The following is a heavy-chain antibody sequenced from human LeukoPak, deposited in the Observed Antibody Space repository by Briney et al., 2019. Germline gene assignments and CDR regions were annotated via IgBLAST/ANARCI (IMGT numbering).Heavy chain of an antibody. D-gene: IGHD3-10*01. CDR3: AREWSGFGELPDY. CDR2: TNSDGSST. CDR1: GFTFNTYW. J-gene: IGHJ4*02. Sequence: PGGSLRLSGAASGFTFNTYWMHWVRQVPGKGLVWVSRTNSDGSSTTYADSVKGRFTVSRDNAKNTLYLQMSSLRPEDTAVYYCAREWSGFGELPDYWGQGTLVTVSS. V-gene: IGHV3-74*01.